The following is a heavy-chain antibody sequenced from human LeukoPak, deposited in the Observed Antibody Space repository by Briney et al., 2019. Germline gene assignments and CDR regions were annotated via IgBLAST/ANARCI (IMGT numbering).Heavy chain of an antibody. D-gene: IGHD3-22*01. Sequence: ASVKVSCKASGYTFTSYGISWVRQAPGQGLEWMGWISAYNGNTNYAQKLQGRVTMTTDTSTSTAYMELRSLRSDDTAVCYCARPYYYDSTGYYQYYFDYWGQGTLVTVSS. V-gene: IGHV1-18*01. J-gene: IGHJ4*02. CDR2: ISAYNGNT. CDR3: ARPYYYDSTGYYQYYFDY. CDR1: GYTFTSYG.